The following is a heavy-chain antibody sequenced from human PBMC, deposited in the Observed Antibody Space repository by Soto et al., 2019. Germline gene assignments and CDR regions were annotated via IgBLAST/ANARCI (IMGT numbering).Heavy chain of an antibody. CDR2: INHSGST. D-gene: IGHD6-19*01. Sequence: QVQLQQWGAGLLKPSETLSLTCAVYGGSFSDHYWTWIRQPPGKGLEWIGEINHSGSTNSTPSLKSRVTISIDTSKNQFSLKLRSVIAADTAVYYCARGKWLDTSWGQGTLVTVSS. J-gene: IGHJ5*02. CDR3: ARGKWLDTS. V-gene: IGHV4-34*01. CDR1: GGSFSDHY.